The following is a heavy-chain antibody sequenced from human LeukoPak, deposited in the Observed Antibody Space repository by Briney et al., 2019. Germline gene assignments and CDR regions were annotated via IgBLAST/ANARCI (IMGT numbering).Heavy chain of an antibody. CDR1: GYSFTSYW. CDR2: IYPGDSDT. D-gene: IGHD6-13*01. Sequence: GESLKTSCKGSGYSFTSYWIGWVRQMPGKGLEWMGIIYPGDSDTRYSPSFQGQVTISADKSISTAYLQWSSLKASDTAMYYCARYPGIAAAGTYYFDYWGQGTLVTVSS. J-gene: IGHJ4*02. V-gene: IGHV5-51*01. CDR3: ARYPGIAAAGTYYFDY.